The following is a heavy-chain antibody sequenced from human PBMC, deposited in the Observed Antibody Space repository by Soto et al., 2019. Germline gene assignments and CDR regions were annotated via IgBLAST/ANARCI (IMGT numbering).Heavy chain of an antibody. Sequence: PXDSLKVSWQSSGNRFTRKWISLVLQMPGKGLEWMGRIDPTDSYTNYSPSFQGHVTISVDKSSSTAYVQWSSLKASDTAMYYCPTTLPTSASSFFSWFDPCGQRTLVTVSS. CDR1: GNRFTRKW. J-gene: IGHJ5*02. V-gene: IGHV5-10-1*01. CDR3: PTTLPTSASSFFSWFDP. CDR2: IDPTDSYT. D-gene: IGHD1-26*01.